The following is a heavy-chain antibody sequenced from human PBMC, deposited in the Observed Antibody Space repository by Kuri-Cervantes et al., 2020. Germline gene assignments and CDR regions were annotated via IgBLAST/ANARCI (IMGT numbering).Heavy chain of an antibody. CDR3: ARSPNDYGDYYYYYGMDV. Sequence: GGSLRLSCAASGFTFSSYWMSWVRQAPGKGLEWVANIKQDGSEKYYVDSVKGRFTISRDNAKNSLYLQMNSLRAEDTAVYYCARSPNDYGDYYYYYGMDVWGQGTTVTVSS. CDR1: GFTFSSYW. V-gene: IGHV3-7*01. D-gene: IGHD4-17*01. J-gene: IGHJ6*02. CDR2: IKQDGSEK.